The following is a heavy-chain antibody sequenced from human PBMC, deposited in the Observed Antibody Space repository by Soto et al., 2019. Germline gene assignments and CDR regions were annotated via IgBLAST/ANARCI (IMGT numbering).Heavy chain of an antibody. V-gene: IGHV1-3*01. Sequence: ASVKVSCKASGFTFTSYAMHWVRQAPGQRLEWMGWINAGNGNTKYSQKFQGRVTITRDTSASTAYMELSSLRSEDTAVYYCARESIAVTMNYWGQGTLVTVSS. CDR2: INAGNGNT. CDR3: ARESIAVTMNY. CDR1: GFTFTSYA. D-gene: IGHD6-19*01. J-gene: IGHJ4*02.